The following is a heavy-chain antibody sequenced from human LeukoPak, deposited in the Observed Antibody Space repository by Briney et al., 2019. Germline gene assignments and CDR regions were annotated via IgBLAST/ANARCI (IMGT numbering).Heavy chain of an antibody. CDR1: GYSITSGYS. J-gene: IGHJ4*02. CDR3: VRVISGSYFDN. V-gene: IGHV4-38-2*01. CDR2: FFYGGSP. Sequence: SETLSLTCAVSGYSITSGYSWGWIRQPPGKGLEWIGSFFYGGSPYYNPSLKSRVTISVDTSKNQFSLKVTSLTAADTAVYYCVRVISGSYFDNWGQGTLLSVSS. D-gene: IGHD1-26*01.